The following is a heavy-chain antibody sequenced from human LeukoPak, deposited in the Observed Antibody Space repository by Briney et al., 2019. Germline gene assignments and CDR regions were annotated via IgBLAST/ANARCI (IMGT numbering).Heavy chain of an antibody. J-gene: IGHJ4*02. CDR3: ARGRPYGDYSDY. CDR1: GGSVSSGSYY. Sequence: SETLSLTCTASGGSVSSGSYYWSWIRQPPGKGLEWIGYIYYSGSTNYNPSLKSRVTISVDTSKNQFSLKLSSVAAADTAVYYCARGRPYGDYSDYWGQGTLVTVSS. CDR2: IYYSGST. D-gene: IGHD4-17*01. V-gene: IGHV4-61*01.